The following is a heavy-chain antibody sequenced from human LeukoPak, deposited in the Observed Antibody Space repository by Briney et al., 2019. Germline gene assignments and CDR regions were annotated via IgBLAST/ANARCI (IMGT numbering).Heavy chain of an antibody. CDR3: ARVKATGAFDI. CDR2: IYSGGTT. Sequence: PGGSLRLSCAASGFTVSSNYMSWVRQAPGKGLEWVSVIYSGGTTYYADSVKGRFTISRDNSKNTLYLQMNSLRAEDTAVYYCARVKATGAFDIWGQGTMVTASS. J-gene: IGHJ3*02. D-gene: IGHD1-14*01. V-gene: IGHV3-53*01. CDR1: GFTVSSNY.